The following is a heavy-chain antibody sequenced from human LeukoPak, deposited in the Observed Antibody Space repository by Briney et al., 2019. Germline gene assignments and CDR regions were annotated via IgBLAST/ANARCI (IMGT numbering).Heavy chain of an antibody. D-gene: IGHD3-16*02. CDR3: ARSAGELSFADPGLGETFDY. Sequence: SVKVSCKASGGTFSSYAISWVRQAPGHGLEWMGRIIPIFGTANYAQKFQGRVTITTDESTSTAYMELSSLRSEDTAVYYCARSAGELSFADPGLGETFDYWGQGTLVTVSS. CDR1: GGTFSSYA. V-gene: IGHV1-69*05. J-gene: IGHJ4*02. CDR2: IIPIFGTA.